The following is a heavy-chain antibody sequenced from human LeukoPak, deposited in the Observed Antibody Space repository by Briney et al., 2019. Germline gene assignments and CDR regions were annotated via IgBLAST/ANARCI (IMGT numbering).Heavy chain of an antibody. J-gene: IGHJ4*02. V-gene: IGHV1-8*01. Sequence: ASVKVSCTASGYTFTSYDINWVRQATGQGLEWMGWMNPNSGNTGYAQKFQGRVTMTRNTSISTAYMELSSLRSEDTAVYYCAGFERYCSSTSCPHNYFDYWGQGTLVTVSS. CDR2: MNPNSGNT. CDR1: GYTFTSYD. D-gene: IGHD2-2*01. CDR3: AGFERYCSSTSCPHNYFDY.